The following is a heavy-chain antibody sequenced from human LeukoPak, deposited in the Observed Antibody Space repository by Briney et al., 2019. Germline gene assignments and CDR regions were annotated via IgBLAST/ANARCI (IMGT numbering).Heavy chain of an antibody. Sequence: SGGSLRLSCAASGYTFISYWKHWVRQAPDKGLDWVAVISYDGSNAYYGGSVKDRFTISRDNSHNTLFLQMNSLTTDDAAAYYCVKGDWHGSGNYYSDQFRPWGPGTLVTVS. V-gene: IGHV3-30*18. CDR1: GYTFISYW. J-gene: IGHJ5*02. CDR2: ISYDGSNA. CDR3: VKGDWHGSGNYYSDQFRP. D-gene: IGHD3-10*01.